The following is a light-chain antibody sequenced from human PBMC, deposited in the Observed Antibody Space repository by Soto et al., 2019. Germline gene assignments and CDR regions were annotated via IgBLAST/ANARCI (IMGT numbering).Light chain of an antibody. V-gene: IGKV1-17*01. CDR2: AAS. Sequence: MQESRAASARRSWVGASVSITCRASQAIRNDLGWYQQKPAKAPKRLIYAASSLESGVPSRFSGSGSGTEFTLTISSLQPEDSATHSCLQHKTLPRTCGQGTKVDIK. J-gene: IGKJ1*01. CDR3: LQHKTLPRT. CDR1: QAIRND.